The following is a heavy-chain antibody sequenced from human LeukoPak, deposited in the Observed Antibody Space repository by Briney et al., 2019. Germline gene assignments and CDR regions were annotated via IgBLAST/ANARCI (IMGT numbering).Heavy chain of an antibody. CDR2: IYAAGSI. CDR1: GFTVSSNY. CDR3: ARGRSYYYDSIGSFDY. Sequence: GGSLGLSCAASGFTVSSNYMSWVRQAPGKGLEWVSVIYAAGSIYCADSVKGRFTISRDNSQNTLYLQMNSLRAEDTAVYYCARGRSYYYDSIGSFDYWGQGTLVTVSS. D-gene: IGHD3-22*01. J-gene: IGHJ4*02. V-gene: IGHV3-66*01.